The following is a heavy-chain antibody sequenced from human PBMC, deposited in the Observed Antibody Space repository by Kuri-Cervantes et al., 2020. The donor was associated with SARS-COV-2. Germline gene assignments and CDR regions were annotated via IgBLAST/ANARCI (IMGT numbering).Heavy chain of an antibody. CDR2: IKEDGSEK. J-gene: IGHJ6*03. CDR1: GFTFSSHC. CDR3: VREVTFHYYYYYTDV. Sequence: GRSLKISCTASGFTFSSHCMSWVRQAPGKGLEWVANIKEDGSEKHYVDSVKGRFTISRDNAKNSLYLQMNSLRAEDTAVFYCVREVTFHYYYYYTDVWGKGTTVTVSS. D-gene: IGHD4-23*01. V-gene: IGHV3-7*01.